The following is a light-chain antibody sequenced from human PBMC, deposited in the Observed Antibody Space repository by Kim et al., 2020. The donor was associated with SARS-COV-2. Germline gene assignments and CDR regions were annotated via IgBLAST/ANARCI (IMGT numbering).Light chain of an antibody. J-gene: IGLJ3*02. CDR3: ETWDSNTRV. CDR1: SGHSSYI. Sequence: QPVPTQSSSASASLGSSVKLTCTLSSGHSSYIIAWHQQQPGRAPRYLMNLEGSGSYNKGSGVPDRFSGSSSGADRHLTISNLQSEDEADYYCETWDSNTRVFGGGTQLTVL. V-gene: IGLV4-60*03. CDR2: LEGSGSY.